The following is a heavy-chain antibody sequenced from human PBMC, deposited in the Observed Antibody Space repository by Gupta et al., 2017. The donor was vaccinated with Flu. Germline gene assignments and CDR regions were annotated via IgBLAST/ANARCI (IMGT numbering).Heavy chain of an antibody. V-gene: IGHV4-39*01. J-gene: IGHJ4*02. D-gene: IGHD2-15*01. CDR2: IYYSGNT. CDR3: ARHFVGYCSGGTCYDENDY. Sequence: QLQLQESGPGLVKPSETLSLTCIVSGGSINRNPYYWGWIRQPPGKGLEWIGSIYYSGNTYYNPSLKSRVPISVDTSKNQFSLKLSSVTAADTAVYYCARHFVGYCSGGTCYDENDYWGQGPLVTVSS. CDR1: GGSINRNPYY.